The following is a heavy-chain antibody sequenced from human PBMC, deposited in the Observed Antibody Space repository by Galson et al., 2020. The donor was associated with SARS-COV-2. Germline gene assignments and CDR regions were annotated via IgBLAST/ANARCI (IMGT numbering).Heavy chain of an antibody. Sequence: SETLSLTCTVSGGSISSSSYYWGWIRQPPGKGLEWIGSIYYSGTTYYTPALKSRATISVDTSKHQFSLKLSSVTAADAAVYYCARAPRITILGVVHSQGHWFDPWGQGTLVTVSS. CDR3: ARAPRITILGVVHSQGHWFDP. D-gene: IGHD3-3*01. V-gene: IGHV4-39*07. CDR2: IYYSGTT. CDR1: GGSISSSSYY. J-gene: IGHJ5*02.